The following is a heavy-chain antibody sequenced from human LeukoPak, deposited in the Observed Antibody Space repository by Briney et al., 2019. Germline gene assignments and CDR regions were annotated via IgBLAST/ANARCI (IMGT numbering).Heavy chain of an antibody. CDR2: ISYDGSNK. CDR1: GFTFSSYG. Sequence: GGSLRLSCAASGFTFSSYGMHWVRQAPGKGLEWVAVISYDGSNKYYADSVKGRFTISRDNSKNTLYLQMNSLRAEDTAVYYCATLVRIDYWGQGTLVTVSS. CDR3: ATLVRIDY. V-gene: IGHV3-30*03. D-gene: IGHD6-13*01. J-gene: IGHJ4*02.